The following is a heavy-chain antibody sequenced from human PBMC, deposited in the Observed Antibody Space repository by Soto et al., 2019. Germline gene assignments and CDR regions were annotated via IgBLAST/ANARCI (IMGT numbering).Heavy chain of an antibody. D-gene: IGHD6-13*01. CDR2: IYYSGST. J-gene: IGHJ4*02. V-gene: IGHV4-31*03. Sequence: QVQLQESGPGLVKPSQTLSLTCTVSGGSISSGGYYWSWIRQHPGKGLEWIGYIYYSGSTHYNPSLKSRVTISVNKPKNQFPQKLSSVTAADTAVYYCARDGGGYSSSWYPFDYWGQGTLVTVSS. CDR1: GGSISSGGYY. CDR3: ARDGGGYSSSWYPFDY.